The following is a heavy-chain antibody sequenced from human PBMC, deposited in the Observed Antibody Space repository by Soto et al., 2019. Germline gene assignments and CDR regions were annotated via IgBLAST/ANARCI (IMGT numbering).Heavy chain of an antibody. CDR1: GFTFSSYS. V-gene: IGHV3-48*01. J-gene: IGHJ3*02. D-gene: IGHD2-2*02. CDR2: ISSDGGTI. CDR3: ARELGYCSSISCYRENI. Sequence: PGGSLRLSCAASGFTFSSYSMNWVRQAPGKGLECVSYISSDGGTIYYADSVKGRFTISRDNAKNSLYLQMNGLRAEDTAVYYCARELGYCSSISCYRENIWGQGTMVTVSS.